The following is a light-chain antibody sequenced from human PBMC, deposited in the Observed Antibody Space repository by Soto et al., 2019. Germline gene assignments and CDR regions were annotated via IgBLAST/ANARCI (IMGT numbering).Light chain of an antibody. J-gene: IGKJ1*01. Sequence: DIRLTQSPSSLSASVGDRVTIPCRASQSISSFLNWYQKKPGKAPKLLIYAASSLQSGVPSRFSGSGSGTDFTLTISSLQPEDFATYYCQQSYSTPRTFGQGTKVVIK. CDR2: AAS. V-gene: IGKV1-39*01. CDR3: QQSYSTPRT. CDR1: QSISSF.